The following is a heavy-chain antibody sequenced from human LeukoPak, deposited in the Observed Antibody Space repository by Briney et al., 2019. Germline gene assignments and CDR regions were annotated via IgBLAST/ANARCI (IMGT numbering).Heavy chain of an antibody. D-gene: IGHD2-2*01. CDR2: ISYGGSNI. CDR1: GFTFSSYA. Sequence: GGSLRLSCAASGFTFSSYAMHWVRQAPGKGLEWVAVISYGGSNIFYADSVKGRFTISRDNSKNTLYLQMNSLRVEDTAVYYCARAPGYCSSTSCYGRYYGMDVWGQGTTVTVSS. CDR3: ARAPGYCSSTSCYGRYYGMDV. J-gene: IGHJ6*02. V-gene: IGHV3-30-3*01.